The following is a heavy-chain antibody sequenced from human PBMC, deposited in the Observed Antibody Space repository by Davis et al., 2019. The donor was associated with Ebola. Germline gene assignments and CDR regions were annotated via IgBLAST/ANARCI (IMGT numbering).Heavy chain of an antibody. Sequence: ASVKVSCKASGYTFTDYYMHWVRQAPGQGLEWMGRINPNSGDTNYAQKFLGRVTMTRNTSISTAYMELSSLRSEDTAVYYCAREPIAVAGYYFDYWGQGTLVTVSS. CDR3: AREPIAVAGYYFDY. V-gene: IGHV1-2*06. CDR2: INPNSGDT. D-gene: IGHD6-19*01. CDR1: GYTFTDYY. J-gene: IGHJ4*02.